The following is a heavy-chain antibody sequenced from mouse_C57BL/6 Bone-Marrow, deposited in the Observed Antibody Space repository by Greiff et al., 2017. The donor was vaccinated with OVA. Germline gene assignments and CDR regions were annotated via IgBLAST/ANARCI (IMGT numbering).Heavy chain of an antibody. CDR2: VYPYNGGT. D-gene: IGHD1-1*01. V-gene: IGHV1-36*01. Sequence: VQLQQSGPVLVKPGPSVKISCKASGFTFTDYYMHWVKQSHGKSLEWIGLVYPYNGGTSYNQKFKGMATLTVATSSSTAYMELNSLTSEDAAVYYWAGDESYGSGAYWGQGTLVTVSA. CDR3: AGDESYGSGAY. CDR1: GFTFTDYY. J-gene: IGHJ3*01.